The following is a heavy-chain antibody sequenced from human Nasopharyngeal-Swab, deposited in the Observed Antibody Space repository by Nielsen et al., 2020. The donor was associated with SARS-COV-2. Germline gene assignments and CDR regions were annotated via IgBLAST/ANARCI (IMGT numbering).Heavy chain of an antibody. Sequence: GESLKISCVASGFTFSSYAMHWVRQAPGKGLEWVAVISYDGSNKYYADSVKGRFTISRDNSKNTLYLQMNSLRAEDTAVYYCAREQGFDPWGQGTLVTVSS. CDR1: GFTFSSYA. CDR3: AREQGFDP. CDR2: ISYDGSNK. V-gene: IGHV3-30-3*01. J-gene: IGHJ5*02.